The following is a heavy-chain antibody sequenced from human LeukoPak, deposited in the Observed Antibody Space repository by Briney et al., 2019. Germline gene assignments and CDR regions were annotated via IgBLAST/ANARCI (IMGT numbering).Heavy chain of an antibody. CDR1: GGSISSSSYY. CDR3: ARVIRSGYRYAYYFDY. Sequence: SETLSLTCTVSGGSISSSSYYWGWIRQPPGKGLEWIGSIYYSGSTYYNPSLKSRVTISVDTSKNQFSLKLSSVTAADTAVYYCARVIRSGYRYAYYFDYWGQGTLVTVSS. V-gene: IGHV4-39*07. D-gene: IGHD5-18*01. J-gene: IGHJ4*02. CDR2: IYYSGST.